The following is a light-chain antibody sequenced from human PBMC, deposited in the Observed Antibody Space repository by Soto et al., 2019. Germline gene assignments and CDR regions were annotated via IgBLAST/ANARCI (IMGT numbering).Light chain of an antibody. CDR3: SSDTTSNTRQIV. J-gene: IGLJ1*01. Sequence: QSALTQPASVSGSPGQSITISCTGTSSDVGGYNYVSWYHQHPGKAPKFMIYDVSNRPSGVSNRFSGSKSGNTASLTISGLQAEDEADYYCSSDTTSNTRQIVFGTGTKLTVL. V-gene: IGLV2-14*01. CDR1: SSDVGGYNY. CDR2: DVS.